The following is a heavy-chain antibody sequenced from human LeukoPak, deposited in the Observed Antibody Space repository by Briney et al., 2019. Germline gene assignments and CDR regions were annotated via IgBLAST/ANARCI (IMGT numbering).Heavy chain of an antibody. CDR1: GGSFSIYY. V-gene: IGHV4-4*09. CDR2: INSGGGT. J-gene: IGHJ5*02. D-gene: IGHD1-1*01. CDR3: ARNQRRSTSNSWFDP. Sequence: PSETLSLTCAVSGGSFSIYYWSWIRQPPGKGLEWIGYINSGGGTNYNPSLKSRVTISVDTSKNQFSLRLTSVTAADTAVYYCARNQRRSTSNSWFDPWGQGTLVTVSS.